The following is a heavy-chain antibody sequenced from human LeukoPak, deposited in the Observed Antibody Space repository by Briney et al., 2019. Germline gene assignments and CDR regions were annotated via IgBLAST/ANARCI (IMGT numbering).Heavy chain of an antibody. Sequence: SETLSLTCTVSDGSISSSSYYWGWIRQPPGKGLEWIGSIYYSGSTYYNPSLKSRVTISVDTSKNQFSLKLSSVTAADTAVYYCAGNGYCSGGSCSDYYYYMDVWGKGTTVTVSS. CDR1: DGSISSSSYY. CDR2: IYYSGST. J-gene: IGHJ6*03. CDR3: AGNGYCSGGSCSDYYYYMDV. V-gene: IGHV4-39*07. D-gene: IGHD2-15*01.